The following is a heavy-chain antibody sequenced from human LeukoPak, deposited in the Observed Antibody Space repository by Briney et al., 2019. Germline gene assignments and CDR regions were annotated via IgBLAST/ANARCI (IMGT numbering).Heavy chain of an antibody. CDR1: GVSISSTSYY. J-gene: IGHJ4*02. V-gene: IGHV4-39*01. D-gene: IGHD3-10*01. Sequence: SETLSLTCTVSGVSISSTSYYWGWIRQTPGKGLEWIGSIYYSGTTYYNPSLKSRVTISVDTSKNQFSLKLRSVTAADTAVSYCARLGDYYVAGTYNFDAWGPGTLVTVSS. CDR2: IYYSGTT. CDR3: ARLGDYYVAGTYNFDA.